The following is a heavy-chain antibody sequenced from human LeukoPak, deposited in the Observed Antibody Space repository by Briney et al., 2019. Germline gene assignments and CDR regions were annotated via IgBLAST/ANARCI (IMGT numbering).Heavy chain of an antibody. D-gene: IGHD3-22*01. V-gene: IGHV1-69*13. CDR3: VRDGSYYDSSGYYYLY. Sequence: SVKVSCKASGGTFSSYAISWVRQAPGQGLEWMGGITPMFGTANYAQKFQGRVTITADESTSTAYMELSSLRSEDTAVYYCVRDGSYYDSSGYYYLYWGQGTLVTVSS. J-gene: IGHJ4*02. CDR1: GGTFSSYA. CDR2: ITPMFGTA.